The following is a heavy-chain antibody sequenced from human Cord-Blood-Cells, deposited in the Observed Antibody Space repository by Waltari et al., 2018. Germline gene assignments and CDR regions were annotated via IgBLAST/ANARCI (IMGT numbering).Heavy chain of an antibody. CDR2: IYHSGRT. V-gene: IGHV4-38-2*01. J-gene: IGHJ4*02. D-gene: IGHD3-16*01. CDR1: GYSISSGYY. Sequence: QVQLQESGPGLVKPSETLSLTCAVSGYSISSGYYWGWIRQPPGKGLEWIGSIYHSGRTYYNPSLKSRVTISVDTSKNQFSLKLSSVTAADTAVYYCARGRGTFDYWGQGTLVTVSS. CDR3: ARGRGTFDY.